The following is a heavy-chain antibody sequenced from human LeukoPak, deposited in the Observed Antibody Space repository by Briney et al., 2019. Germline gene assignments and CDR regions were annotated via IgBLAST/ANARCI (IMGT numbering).Heavy chain of an antibody. CDR2: INPKSGGT. CDR1: GYTFTGYY. V-gene: IGHV1-2*02. Sequence: ASVKVSCKASGYTFTGYYMHWVRQAPGQGLEWMGWINPKSGGTKYTQKFQGRVTMTTDTSTSTAYMELRSLRSDDTAVYYCAREWRIGAFDIWGQGTMVTVSS. D-gene: IGHD3-16*02. CDR3: AREWRIGAFDI. J-gene: IGHJ3*02.